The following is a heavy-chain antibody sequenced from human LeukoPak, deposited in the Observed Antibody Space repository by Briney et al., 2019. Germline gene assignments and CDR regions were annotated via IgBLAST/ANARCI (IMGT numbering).Heavy chain of an antibody. V-gene: IGHV4-61*01. J-gene: IGHJ4*02. CDR3: ARVAVVRGLMYFDY. CDR2: IYYSGST. Sequence: PSEPLSLTCTVSGGSVSSGSYYWSWIRQPPGKGLEWIAYIYYSGSTNYNPSLKSRVTISVDTSKNQFSLKLSSVTAADTAVYYCARVAVVRGLMYFDYWGQGTLVTVSS. D-gene: IGHD3-10*01. CDR1: GGSVSSGSYY.